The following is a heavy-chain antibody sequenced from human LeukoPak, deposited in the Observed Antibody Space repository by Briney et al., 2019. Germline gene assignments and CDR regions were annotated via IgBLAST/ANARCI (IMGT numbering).Heavy chain of an antibody. D-gene: IGHD5-24*01. J-gene: IGHJ3*02. Sequence: PGGSLRLSCAASGFTFTNYAMNWVRQAPGKGLEWVSTLSPSGADTYYADSVKGRFTISRDIYTNTLYLQMNSLRAEDTAVYYCARRAYNWGAFDIWGQGTMVTVSS. V-gene: IGHV3-23*01. CDR3: ARRAYNWGAFDI. CDR1: GFTFTNYA. CDR2: LSPSGADT.